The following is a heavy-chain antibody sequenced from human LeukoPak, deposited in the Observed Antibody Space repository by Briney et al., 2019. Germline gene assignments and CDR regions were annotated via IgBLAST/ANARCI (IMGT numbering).Heavy chain of an antibody. D-gene: IGHD3-10*01. Sequence: ASVKVSCKASGYTFTSYGISWVRQAPGQGLEWMGWISAYNGNTNYAQKFQGRVTMTRDTSTSTVYMELSSLRSEDTAVYYCAREGMVRGLYTRDTPKYYYYYYMDVWGKGTTVTISS. CDR1: GYTFTSYG. V-gene: IGHV1-18*01. J-gene: IGHJ6*03. CDR3: AREGMVRGLYTRDTPKYYYYYYMDV. CDR2: ISAYNGNT.